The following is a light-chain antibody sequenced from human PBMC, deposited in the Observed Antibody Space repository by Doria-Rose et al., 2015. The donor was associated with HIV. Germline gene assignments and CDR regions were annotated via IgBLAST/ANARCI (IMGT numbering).Light chain of an antibody. CDR1: QSFSSTY. J-gene: IGKJ1*01. Sequence: TQSPGTLSLSPGERATLSCRASQSFSSTYLAWYQQKPGQAPSLLIYDGSTSATGIPDRFSTSGSGTDFTPTTNRLEPEDFALYYCHQYGTSWTFGQGTKVEI. CDR2: DGS. CDR3: HQYGTSWT. V-gene: IGKV3-20*01.